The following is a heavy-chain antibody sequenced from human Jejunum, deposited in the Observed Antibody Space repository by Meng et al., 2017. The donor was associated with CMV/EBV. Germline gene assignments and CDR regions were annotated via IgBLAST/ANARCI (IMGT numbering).Heavy chain of an antibody. CDR2: ISGSSYVT. Sequence: SGLIFSNYAMNLVRQAPGKGLEWFSSISGSSYVTKYADSLKGRFTISRDNSKNTVYLQINSLRGEDTAVYYCAKLYYDFWSGYMYFDSWGQGTLVTVSS. CDR1: GLIFSNYA. J-gene: IGHJ4*02. D-gene: IGHD3-3*01. CDR3: AKLYYDFWSGYMYFDS. V-gene: IGHV3-23*01.